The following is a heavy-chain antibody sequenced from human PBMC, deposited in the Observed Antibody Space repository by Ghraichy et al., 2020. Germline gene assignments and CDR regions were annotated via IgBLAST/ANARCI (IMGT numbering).Heavy chain of an antibody. CDR3: TRVTSGYDF. J-gene: IGHJ6*02. CDR2: ISYNGGDT. Sequence: GGSLRLSCAASGFTLSDFSMHWVRQAPGKGLEYVSAISYNGGDTYYADSVKGRFTISRDNSKNTLYLHMGSLRPEDMAVYYCTRVTSGYDFWGQGTTVTVSS. D-gene: IGHD5-12*01. CDR1: GFTLSDFS. V-gene: IGHV3-64*02.